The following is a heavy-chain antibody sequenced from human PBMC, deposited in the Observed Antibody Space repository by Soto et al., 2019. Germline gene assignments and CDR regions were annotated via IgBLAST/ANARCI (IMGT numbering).Heavy chain of an antibody. Sequence: SETLSLTCTVSGGSISSFDWNWIRQSPGKGLEWIGYISYSGSTNYNPSLKSRVTISVDTSKNQFSLKLSSVTAADTAAYYCARQDTSGYAFDYWGQGTLVTVSS. D-gene: IGHD3-22*01. CDR3: ARQDTSGYAFDY. J-gene: IGHJ4*02. CDR1: GGSISSFD. CDR2: ISYSGST. V-gene: IGHV4-59*08.